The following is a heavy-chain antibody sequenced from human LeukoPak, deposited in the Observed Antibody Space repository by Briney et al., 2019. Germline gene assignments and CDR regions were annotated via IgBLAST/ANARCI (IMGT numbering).Heavy chain of an antibody. Sequence: SETLSLTCTVSGDSISGYYWSWIRQPAGKGLEWIGRIYSSGSTNYNPSLKSRVTMSVDTSKNQFSLKLSSVTAADTAVYYCASGRDRTTPGSFDYCGQGTLVTVSS. V-gene: IGHV4-4*07. CDR2: IYSSGST. D-gene: IGHD4-11*01. CDR3: ASGRDRTTPGSFDY. J-gene: IGHJ4*02. CDR1: GDSISGYY.